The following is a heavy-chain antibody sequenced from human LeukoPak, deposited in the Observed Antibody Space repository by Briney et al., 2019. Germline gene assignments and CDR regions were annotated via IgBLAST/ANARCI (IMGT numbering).Heavy chain of an antibody. CDR3: ARGPNSNWSGLDF. Sequence: GRPLRLSCTASGFSFSGHWMHWARQLPGKGLVWVSRISPTGSTTSYADSVKGRFTVSRDNAKNTLYLQVNNLRAEDTAVYYCARGPNSNWSGLDFWGQGTLLTVSS. D-gene: IGHD6-6*01. CDR2: ISPTGSTT. CDR1: GFSFSGHW. V-gene: IGHV3-74*01. J-gene: IGHJ4*02.